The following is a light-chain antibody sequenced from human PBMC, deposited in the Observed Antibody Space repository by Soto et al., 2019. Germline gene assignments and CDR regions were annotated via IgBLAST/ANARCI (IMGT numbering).Light chain of an antibody. J-gene: IGKJ1*01. CDR3: QQYDPDGT. Sequence: DIQMTQSPSSLSASVGDGVIITCRASQSVSNWLAWYQQKPGKAPNLLIDKASSLKSGVPSRFSGSGSGTEITPTISNLPPDNFATDDRQQYDPDGTFGQGAKVDIK. CDR2: KAS. CDR1: QSVSNW. V-gene: IGKV1-5*03.